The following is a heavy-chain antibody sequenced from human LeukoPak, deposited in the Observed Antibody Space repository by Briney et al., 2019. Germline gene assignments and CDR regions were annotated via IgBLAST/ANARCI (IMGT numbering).Heavy chain of an antibody. CDR1: GFTFSSYG. J-gene: IGHJ6*03. D-gene: IGHD2-2*01. Sequence: GGSLRLSCAASGFTFSSYGMHWVRQAPGKGLEWVAFIRYDGSNKYYADSVNGRFTISRDNSKNTLYLQMNSLRAEDTAVYYCAKTGYCSSTSCRPYYYYYMDVWGKGTTVTVSS. CDR2: IRYDGSNK. CDR3: AKTGYCSSTSCRPYYYYYMDV. V-gene: IGHV3-30*02.